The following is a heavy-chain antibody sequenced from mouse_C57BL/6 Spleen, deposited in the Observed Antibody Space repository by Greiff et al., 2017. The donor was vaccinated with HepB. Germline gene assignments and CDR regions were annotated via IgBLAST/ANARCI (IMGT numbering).Heavy chain of an antibody. D-gene: IGHD2-4*01. CDR3: ARSYDYDWFAY. V-gene: IGHV1-82*01. CDR2: IYPGDGDT. Sequence: VQLKESGPELVKPGASVKISCKASGYAFSSSWMHWVKQRPGKGLEWIGRIYPGDGDTNYNGKFKGKATLTADKSSSTAYMQLSSLTSEDSAVYFCARSYDYDWFAYWGQGTLVTVSA. CDR1: GYAFSSSW. J-gene: IGHJ3*01.